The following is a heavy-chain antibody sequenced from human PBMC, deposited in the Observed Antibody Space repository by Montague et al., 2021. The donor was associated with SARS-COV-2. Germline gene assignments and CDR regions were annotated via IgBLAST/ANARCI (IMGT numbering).Heavy chain of an antibody. V-gene: IGHV4-34*01. J-gene: IGHJ6*02. CDR2: INQSGST. CDR3: ARYRRRFAEIYDTYYDYGLNV. D-gene: IGHD3-10*01. CDR1: GGSFSVHY. Sequence: SETLSLTCAVYGGSFSVHYWTWIRQPPGKGLEWIGQINQSGSTKYNPSLKSRVTISIDTSKNQFSLKMTSMTAADTGVYYCARYRRRFAEIYDTYYDYGLNVWGQRTTVTVFS.